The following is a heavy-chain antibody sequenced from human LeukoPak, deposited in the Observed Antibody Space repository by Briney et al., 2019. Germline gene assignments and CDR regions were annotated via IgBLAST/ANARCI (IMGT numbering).Heavy chain of an antibody. CDR2: TYYRSKWFY. CDR1: GDSVSSNSAA. CDR3: AREQMGFDY. D-gene: IGHD2-8*01. J-gene: IGHJ4*02. Sequence: SGTLSLTCDISGDSVSSNSAAWTWIRQSPSRGLEWLGRTYYRSKWFYEYGLSVKSRITFKSDTSKNQFSLQLNSVTPEDTAVYYCAREQMGFDYWGQGTLVTVSS. V-gene: IGHV6-1*01.